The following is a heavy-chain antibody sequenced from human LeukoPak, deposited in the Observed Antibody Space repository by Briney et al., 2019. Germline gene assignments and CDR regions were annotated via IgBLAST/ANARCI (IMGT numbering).Heavy chain of an antibody. J-gene: IGHJ4*02. CDR2: ISAYNGNT. CDR3: ASGKSGYLFDY. Sequence: ASVKVSCKASGGTFSSYAISWVRQAPGQGLEWMGWISAYNGNTNYAQKLQGRVTMTTDTSTSTAYMELRSLRSDDTAVYYCASGKSGYLFDYWGQGTLVTVSS. V-gene: IGHV1-18*01. D-gene: IGHD3-22*01. CDR1: GGTFSSYA.